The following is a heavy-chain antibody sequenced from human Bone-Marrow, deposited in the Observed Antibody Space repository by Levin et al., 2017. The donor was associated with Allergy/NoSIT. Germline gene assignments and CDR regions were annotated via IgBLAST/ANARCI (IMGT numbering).Heavy chain of an antibody. CDR2: IKQDGSEE. CDR1: GFTFSNYY. Sequence: GESLKISCAASGFTFSNYYMAWVRQAPGKGLEWVANIKQDGSEEYYVGSLKGRFTISRDNGKNSVYLQMNSLGAEDTAVYYCARGPYYDILLDVWGRGTTVAVSS. D-gene: IGHD3-9*01. J-gene: IGHJ6*04. CDR3: ARGPYYDILLDV. V-gene: IGHV3-7*04.